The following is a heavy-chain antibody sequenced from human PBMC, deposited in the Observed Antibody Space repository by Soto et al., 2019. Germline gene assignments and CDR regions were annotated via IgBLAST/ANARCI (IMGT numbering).Heavy chain of an antibody. D-gene: IGHD6-13*01. V-gene: IGHV1-24*01. J-gene: IGHJ6*02. CDR1: GYTLTELS. CDR3: ATKGRWYVGYYYYGMDV. Sequence: VASVKVSCKVSGYTLTELSMHWVLQAPGKGLEWMGGFDPEDGETIYAQKFQGRVTMTEDTSTDTAYMELSSLRSEDTAVYYCATKGRWYVGYYYYGMDVWGQGTTVTVSS. CDR2: FDPEDGET.